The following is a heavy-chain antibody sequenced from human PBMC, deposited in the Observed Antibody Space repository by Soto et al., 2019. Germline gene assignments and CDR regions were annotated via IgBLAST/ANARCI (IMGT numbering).Heavy chain of an antibody. CDR1: GYAISSGFY. CDR2: VYHTGST. J-gene: IGHJ4*02. D-gene: IGHD5-12*01. Sequence: PSETLSLTCGVSGYAISSGFYWDWLRLSPGKGLEGIGCVYHTGSTYYNPSLKSRVAISVDTSKNQFSLKMTSVTATDTAVYYCARHKVARGGHFEYWGQGIPVTVSS. V-gene: IGHV4-38-2*01. CDR3: ARHKVARGGHFEY.